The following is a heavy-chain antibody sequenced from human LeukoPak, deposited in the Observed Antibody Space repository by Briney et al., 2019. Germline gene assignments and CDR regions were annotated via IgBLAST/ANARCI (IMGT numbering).Heavy chain of an antibody. CDR1: GFTFSSYA. J-gene: IGHJ3*02. Sequence: GSLRLSCAASGFTFSSYAMHWVRQAPGKGLEWVAVISYDGSNKYYADSVKGRFTISRDNSKNTLYLQMNSLRAEDTAVYYCARERRAERYFDWSHGLNDAFDIWGQGTMVTVSS. D-gene: IGHD3-9*01. V-gene: IGHV3-30-3*01. CDR3: ARERRAERYFDWSHGLNDAFDI. CDR2: ISYDGSNK.